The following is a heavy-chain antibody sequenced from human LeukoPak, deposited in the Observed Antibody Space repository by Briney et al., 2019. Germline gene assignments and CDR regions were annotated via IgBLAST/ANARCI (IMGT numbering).Heavy chain of an antibody. J-gene: IGHJ4*02. CDR3: ARGAIGVDY. CDR2: IYHSGST. CDR1: GYSISSGYY. Sequence: PSETLSLTCTVSGYSISSGYYWGWIRQPPGKGLEWIGSIYHSGSTYYNPSLKSRVTISVDTSKNQFSLKLSSVTAADTAVYYCARGAIGVDYWGQGTLVTVSS. D-gene: IGHD3-22*01. V-gene: IGHV4-38-2*02.